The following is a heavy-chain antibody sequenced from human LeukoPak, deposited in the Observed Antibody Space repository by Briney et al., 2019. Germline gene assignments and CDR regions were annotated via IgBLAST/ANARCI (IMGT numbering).Heavy chain of an antibody. V-gene: IGHV3-74*01. CDR1: GFTFTSYW. D-gene: IGHD5-18*01. CDR3: ARGSRGSSYGLAFDI. J-gene: IGHJ3*02. CDR2: INNDGSGT. Sequence: GGSLRLSCAASGFTFTSYWMYWVRQGPGKGLVWVSRINNDGSGTTYADSVKGRFTISRDNAKNTLYLQMNSLRAEDTAVYYCARGSRGSSYGLAFDIWGQGTMVTVSS.